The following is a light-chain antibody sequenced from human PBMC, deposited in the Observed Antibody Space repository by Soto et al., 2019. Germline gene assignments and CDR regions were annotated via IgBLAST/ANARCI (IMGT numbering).Light chain of an antibody. J-gene: IGKJ1*01. CDR1: QSVSSSS. Sequence: EIVLTQSPGTLSLSPGERATLSCSASQSVSSSSLAWYQQRPGQAPRLLIYGASARAIGIPDRISGSGSGTDFTLTISSLQSEDFAVYYCQKYNNWPRTCGQGNKGDIK. CDR3: QKYNNWPRT. CDR2: GAS. V-gene: IGKV3-20*01.